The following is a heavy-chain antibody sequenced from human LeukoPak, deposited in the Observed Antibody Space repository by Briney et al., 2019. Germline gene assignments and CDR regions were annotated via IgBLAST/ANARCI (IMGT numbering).Heavy chain of an antibody. V-gene: IGHV3-7*03. CDR2: INRDGGET. CDR3: ARSNQIGTTDY. CDR1: AIIFDTYW. D-gene: IGHD1-1*01. J-gene: IGHJ4*02. Sequence: GGSLRLSCTASAIIFDTYWMSWVRQAPGKGLEWVANINRDGGETYYVDSVRGRFTISRDNARNSLYLQMSSLRVDDTAIYYCARSNQIGTTDYWGQGTLVTVSS.